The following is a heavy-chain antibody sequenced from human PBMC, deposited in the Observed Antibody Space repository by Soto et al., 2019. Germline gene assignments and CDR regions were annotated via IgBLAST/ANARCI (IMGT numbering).Heavy chain of an antibody. CDR1: AYNLAGDG. CDR3: ARRGNPYMDV. Sequence: QGQVVQSGVEVKRPGSSVRVSCKPSAYNLAGDGFTWVRQAPGQGLEWMGWINVHNGDTNYAQKFQDRFSLTTDTFTRTVYMELTNLRSDDTAIYYCARRGNPYMDVWGQGTTVIVSS. V-gene: IGHV1-18*01. J-gene: IGHJ6*02. CDR2: INVHNGDT.